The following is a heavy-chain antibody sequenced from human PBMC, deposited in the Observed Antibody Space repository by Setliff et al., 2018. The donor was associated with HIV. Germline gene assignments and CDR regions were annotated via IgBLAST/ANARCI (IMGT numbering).Heavy chain of an antibody. CDR1: GYTFTGYY. V-gene: IGHV1-2*04. D-gene: IGHD6-19*01. CDR3: ARAAVAGPWRKLDY. CDR2: INPNSGGT. J-gene: IGHJ4*02. Sequence: ASVKVSCKASGYTFTGYYMHWVRQAPGQGLEWMGWINPNSGGTNYAQKFQGWVTMTRDTSISTAYMELRSLRSDDTAVYYCARAAVAGPWRKLDYWGQGTLVTVSS.